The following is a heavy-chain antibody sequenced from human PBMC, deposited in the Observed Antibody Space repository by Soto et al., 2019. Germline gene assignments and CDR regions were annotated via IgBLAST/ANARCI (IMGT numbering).Heavy chain of an antibody. J-gene: IGHJ6*02. V-gene: IGHV1-69*13. Sequence: SVKVSCKASGGTFSSYAISWVRQAPGQGLEWMGGIIPIFGTANYAQKFQGRVTITADESTSTAYMELSSLRPEDTAVYYCARGETEYSSSFNYYYGMDVWGQGTTVTVSS. CDR3: ARGETEYSSSFNYYYGMDV. CDR1: GGTFSSYA. D-gene: IGHD6-6*01. CDR2: IIPIFGTA.